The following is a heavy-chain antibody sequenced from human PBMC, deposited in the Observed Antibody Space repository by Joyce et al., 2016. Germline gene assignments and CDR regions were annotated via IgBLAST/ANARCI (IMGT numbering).Heavy chain of an antibody. CDR3: ARQSVNKSGGVMAYDAFDI. V-gene: IGHV1-2*02. J-gene: IGHJ3*02. Sequence: ISGDTNSAQKFQGRVTVTRDTSIRTAYLEINGLTSDDTAVYYCARQSVNKSGGVMAYDAFDIWGQGTAVTVSS. D-gene: IGHD3-16*01. CDR2: ISGDT.